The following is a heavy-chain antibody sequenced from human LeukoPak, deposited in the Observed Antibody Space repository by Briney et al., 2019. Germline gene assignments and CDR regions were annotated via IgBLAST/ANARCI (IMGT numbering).Heavy chain of an antibody. CDR3: ARGTHIVVVTGGFDY. CDR2: ISYDGSNK. CDR1: GFTFSSYA. D-gene: IGHD2-21*02. V-gene: IGHV3-30*04. Sequence: PGGSLRLSCAASGFTFSSYAMHWVRQAPGKGLEWVAVISYDGSNKYYADSVKGRFTISRDNSKNTLYLQMNSLRAEDTAVYYCARGTHIVVVTGGFDYWGQGTLVTVSS. J-gene: IGHJ4*02.